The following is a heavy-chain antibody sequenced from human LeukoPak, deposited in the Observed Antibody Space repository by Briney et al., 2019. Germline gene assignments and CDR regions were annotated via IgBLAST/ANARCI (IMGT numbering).Heavy chain of an antibody. CDR1: GFIFSSFT. CDR2: ISSDSKSI. Sequence: GASLRLSCAASGFIFSSFTMNWVRQAPGKGLEWVSSISSDSKSIYYADSVKGRFIISRDNAKNSLFLQMDSLRAEDTALYYCTRGSYGNYGYWGQGTLVTVSS. V-gene: IGHV3-21*01. D-gene: IGHD4-11*01. CDR3: TRGSYGNYGY. J-gene: IGHJ4*02.